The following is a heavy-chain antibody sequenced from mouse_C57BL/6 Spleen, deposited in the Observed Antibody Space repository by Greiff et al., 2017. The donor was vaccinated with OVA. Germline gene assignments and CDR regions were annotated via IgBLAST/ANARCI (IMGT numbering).Heavy chain of an antibody. CDR3: TRVSDPYFDY. J-gene: IGHJ2*01. CDR2: IDPETGGT. V-gene: IGHV1-15*01. CDR1: GYTFTDYE. Sequence: VNLVESGAELVRPGASVTLSCKASGYTFTDYEMHWVKQTPVHGLEWIGAIDPETGGTAYNQKFKGKAILTADKSSSTAYMELRSLTSEDSAVYYCTRVSDPYFDYWGQGTTLTVSS. D-gene: IGHD6-2*01.